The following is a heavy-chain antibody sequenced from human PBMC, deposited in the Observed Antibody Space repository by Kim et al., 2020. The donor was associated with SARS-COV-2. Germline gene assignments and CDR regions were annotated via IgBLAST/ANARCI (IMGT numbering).Heavy chain of an antibody. D-gene: IGHD4-4*01. CDR3: ARGSTSTVTFWFDP. V-gene: IGHV1-8*01. J-gene: IGHJ5*02. CDR1: GYTFTSYD. CDR2: MNPNSGNT. Sequence: ASVKVSCKASGYTFTSYDINWVRQATGQGLEWMGWMNPNSGNTGYAQKFQGRVTMTRNTSISTAYMELSSLRSEDTAVYYCARGSTSTVTFWFDPWGQGTLVTVSS.